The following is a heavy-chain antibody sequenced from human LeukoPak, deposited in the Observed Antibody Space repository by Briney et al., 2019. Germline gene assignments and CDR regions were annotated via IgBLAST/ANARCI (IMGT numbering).Heavy chain of an antibody. J-gene: IGHJ4*02. CDR3: ATYRQVLLPFES. D-gene: IGHD2-8*02. CDR2: TRYDGSNK. Sequence: GGSLRLSCAASGFTFSSYGMHWVRQAPGKGLEWVAFTRYDGSNKYYADSVRGRFTISRDNSKSTLSLQMNSLRAEDTAIYYCATYRQVLLPFESWGQGTLVTVSS. V-gene: IGHV3-30*02. CDR1: GFTFSSYG.